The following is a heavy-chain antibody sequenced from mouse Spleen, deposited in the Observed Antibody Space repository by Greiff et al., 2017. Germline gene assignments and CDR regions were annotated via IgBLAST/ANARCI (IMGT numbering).Heavy chain of an antibody. D-gene: IGHD1-1*01. CDR1: GFTFSSYA. Sequence: EVQGVESGGGLVKPGGSLKLSCAASGFTFSSYAMSWVRQTPEKRLEWVATISSGGSYTYYPDSVKGRFTISRDNAKNTLYLQMSSLRSEDTAMYYCARQGTTVVGMDYWGQGTSVTVSS. CDR2: ISSGGSYT. V-gene: IGHV5-9-3*01. CDR3: ARQGTTVVGMDY. J-gene: IGHJ4*01.